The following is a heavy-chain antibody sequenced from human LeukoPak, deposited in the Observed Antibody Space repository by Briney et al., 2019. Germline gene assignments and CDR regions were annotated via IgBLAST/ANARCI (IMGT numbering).Heavy chain of an antibody. CDR3: ARDSGKIRVGATMMFDY. D-gene: IGHD1-26*01. Sequence: GGSLRLSCAASGFTFSSYAMHWVRQAPGKGLEWVAVISYDGSNKYYADSVKGRFTISRDNSKNTLYLQMNSLRAEDTAVYYCARDSGKIRVGATMMFDYWAQGTLVTVSS. CDR1: GFTFSSYA. CDR2: ISYDGSNK. J-gene: IGHJ4*02. V-gene: IGHV3-30*01.